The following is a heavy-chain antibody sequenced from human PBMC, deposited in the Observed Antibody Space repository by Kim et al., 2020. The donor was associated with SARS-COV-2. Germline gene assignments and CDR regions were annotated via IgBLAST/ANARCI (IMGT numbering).Heavy chain of an antibody. Sequence: GGSLRLSCAASGFTFSSYAMHWVRQAPGKGLEWVAVISYDGSNKYYADSVKGRFTISRDNSKNTLYLQMNSLRAEDMAVYYCARGERDYVWGSYRDDYWGQGTLVTVSS. D-gene: IGHD3-16*02. CDR1: GFTFSSYA. V-gene: IGHV3-30*04. CDR2: ISYDGSNK. J-gene: IGHJ4*02. CDR3: ARGERDYVWGSYRDDY.